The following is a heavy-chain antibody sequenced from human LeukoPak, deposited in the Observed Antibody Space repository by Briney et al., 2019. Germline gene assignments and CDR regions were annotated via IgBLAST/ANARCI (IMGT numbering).Heavy chain of an antibody. V-gene: IGHV6-1*01. J-gene: IGHJ6*04. CDR1: GDSVSSNSAA. CDR2: TYYRSKWYN. Sequence: SQTLSHTCAISGDSVSSNSAAWNWIRQSPSRGLEWLGRTYYRSKWYNDYAVSVKSRITINPDTSKNQFSLQLNSVTPEDTAVYYCARDRARGYSGYVSFYYYGMDVWGKGTTVTVSS. D-gene: IGHD5-12*01. CDR3: ARDRARGYSGYVSFYYYGMDV.